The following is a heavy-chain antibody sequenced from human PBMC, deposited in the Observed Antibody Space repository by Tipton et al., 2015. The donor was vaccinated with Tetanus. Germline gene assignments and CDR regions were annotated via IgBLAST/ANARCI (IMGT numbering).Heavy chain of an antibody. CDR2: ISAYNGNT. D-gene: IGHD2-15*01. Sequence: QSGAEVKKPGASVKVSCKASGYTFTSYGISWVRQAPGQGLEWLGWISAYNGNTNYAQKLQDRVTMTTDTSTSTAYMELRSLRSDDTAVYYCARTLGSYYYYYGMDAWGQGITGAVSS. V-gene: IGHV1-18*01. CDR1: GYTFTSYG. CDR3: ARTLGSYYYYYGMDA. J-gene: IGHJ6*02.